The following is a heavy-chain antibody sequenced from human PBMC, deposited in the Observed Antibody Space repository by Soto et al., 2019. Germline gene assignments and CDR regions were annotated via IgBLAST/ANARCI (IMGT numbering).Heavy chain of an antibody. V-gene: IGHV4-30-4*01. J-gene: IGHJ6*04. D-gene: IGHD2-15*01. Sequence: SESLSLTCTVSGGSISSGDYYWSWIRQPPGKGLEWIGYIYYTGSTYYNPSLKSRVTKSVDTSKNQFSLKLSSVTAADTAVYYCARGIGRDYYGMDVWGKGTTVT. CDR1: GGSISSGDYY. CDR2: IYYTGST. CDR3: ARGIGRDYYGMDV.